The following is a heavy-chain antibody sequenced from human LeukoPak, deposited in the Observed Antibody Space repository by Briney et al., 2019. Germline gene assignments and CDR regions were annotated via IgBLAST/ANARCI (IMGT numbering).Heavy chain of an antibody. CDR2: ISYDGSNK. V-gene: IGHV3-30*09. Sequence: PGGSLRLSCAASGFTFSSYAMHWVRQTPGKGLEWVAVISYDGSNKYYADSVKGRFAMSRDNAKNMMYLQMNSLRAEDTAVYFCGRITGGYNLVDYWGQGTLVTVSS. J-gene: IGHJ4*02. CDR3: GRITGGYNLVDY. CDR1: GFTFSSYA. D-gene: IGHD5-24*01.